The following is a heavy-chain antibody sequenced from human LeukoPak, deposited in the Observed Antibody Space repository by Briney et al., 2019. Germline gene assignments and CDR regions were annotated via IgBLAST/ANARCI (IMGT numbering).Heavy chain of an antibody. D-gene: IGHD6-6*01. J-gene: IGHJ3*02. CDR2: IYYTGNT. CDR3: ARSASSSSRSAFDI. V-gene: IGHV4-59*01. Sequence: SETLSLTCTVSGGSISSYYWSWIRQPPGKGLEWIGYIYYTGNTNYNPSLKSRITISVDTSKNQFSLKLSSVTAADTVFYYCARSASSSSRSAFDIWGQGTMVTVSS. CDR1: GGSISSYY.